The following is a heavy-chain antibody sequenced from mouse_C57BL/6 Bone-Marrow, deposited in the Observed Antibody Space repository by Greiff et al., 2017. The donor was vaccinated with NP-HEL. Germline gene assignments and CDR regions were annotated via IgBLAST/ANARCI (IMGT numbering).Heavy chain of an antibody. CDR3: ARRNFFFDY. J-gene: IGHJ2*01. Sequence: VKLQESGPELVKPGASVKISCKASGYAFSSSWMNWVKQRPGKGLEWIGRIYPGDGDTNYNGKFKGKATLTADKSSSTAYMQLSSLTSEDSAVYFCARRNFFFDYWGQGTTLTVSS. V-gene: IGHV1-82*01. CDR2: IYPGDGDT. CDR1: GYAFSSSW.